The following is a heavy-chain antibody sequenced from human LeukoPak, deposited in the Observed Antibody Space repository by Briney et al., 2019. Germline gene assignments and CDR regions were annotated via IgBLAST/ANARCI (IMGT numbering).Heavy chain of an antibody. Sequence: GGSLRLSCAASGFTFSSYWMSWVRQAPGKGLEWVANINQDESEKYYVDSVKGRFSISRDNAKKSLYLQMNSLRAEDTAVYYCARFRSYNFDYWGQGTPVTVSS. CDR3: ARFRSYNFDY. CDR1: GFTFSSYW. J-gene: IGHJ4*02. D-gene: IGHD1-26*01. CDR2: INQDESEK. V-gene: IGHV3-7*05.